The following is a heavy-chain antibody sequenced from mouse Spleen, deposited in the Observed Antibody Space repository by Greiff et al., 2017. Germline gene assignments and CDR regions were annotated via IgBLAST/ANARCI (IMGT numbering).Heavy chain of an antibody. D-gene: IGHD2-4*01. V-gene: IGHV5-17*01. Sequence: EVQVVESGGGLVKPGGSLKLSCAASGFTFSDYGMHWVRQAPEKGLEWVAYLSSGSSTIYYADTVKGRFTISRDNAKNTLFLQMTSLRSEDTAMYYCARWDDYDGKFAYWGQGTLVTVSA. CDR1: GFTFSDYG. CDR2: LSSGSSTI. J-gene: IGHJ3*01. CDR3: ARWDDYDGKFAY.